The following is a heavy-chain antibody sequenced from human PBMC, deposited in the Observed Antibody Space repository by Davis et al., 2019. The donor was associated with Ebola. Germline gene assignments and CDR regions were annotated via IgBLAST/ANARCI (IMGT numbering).Heavy chain of an antibody. V-gene: IGHV3-30*02. CDR1: GFTFSSYG. CDR3: AKDLRYYYDSSGYPGQH. CDR2: IRYDGSNK. J-gene: IGHJ1*01. Sequence: GESLKISCAASGFTFSSYGMHWVRQAPGKGLEWVAFIRYDGSNKYYADSVKGRFTISRDNSKNTLYLQMNSLRAEDTAVYYCAKDLRYYYDSSGYPGQHWGQGTLVTVSS. D-gene: IGHD3-22*01.